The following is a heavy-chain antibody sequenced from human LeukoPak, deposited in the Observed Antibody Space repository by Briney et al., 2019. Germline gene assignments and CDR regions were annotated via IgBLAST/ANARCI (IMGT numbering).Heavy chain of an antibody. V-gene: IGHV3-21*01. CDR1: GFTFSSYS. CDR3: ARGKKAEFDY. Sequence: GGSLRLSCAASGFTFSSYSMNWVRQAPGRGLEWVSSISSSSSYIYYADSVKGRFTISRDNAKNSLYLQMNSLRAEDTAVYYCARGKKAEFDYWGQGTLVTVSS. J-gene: IGHJ4*02. CDR2: ISSSSSYI.